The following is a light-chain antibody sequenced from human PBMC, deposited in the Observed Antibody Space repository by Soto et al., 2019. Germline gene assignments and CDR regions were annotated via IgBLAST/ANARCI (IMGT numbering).Light chain of an antibody. CDR2: DVS. Sequence: QSVLTQPASVSGSPGQSITISCTGTSSDVGGYNYVSWYQQHPGKAPKLMIYDVSNRPSGVSDRFSGSKSGNTASLTISGLRAEDEADYYGSSYTSSSTLGYVFGTGTKV. J-gene: IGLJ1*01. CDR1: SSDVGGYNY. V-gene: IGLV2-14*03. CDR3: SSYTSSSTLGYV.